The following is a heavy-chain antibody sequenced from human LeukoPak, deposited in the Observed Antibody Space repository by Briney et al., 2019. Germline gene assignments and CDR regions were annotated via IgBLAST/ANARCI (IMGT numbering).Heavy chain of an antibody. CDR2: INSDGSST. Sequence: GGSLRLSCAASGFTFSSYWMHWVRQAPGKGLVWVSRINSDGSSTSYADSAKGRFTISRDNAKNTLYLQMNSLRAEDTAVYYCARGSPNYDILTGYYNYWGQGTLVTVSS. D-gene: IGHD3-9*01. J-gene: IGHJ4*02. CDR3: ARGSPNYDILTGYYNY. CDR1: GFTFSSYW. V-gene: IGHV3-74*01.